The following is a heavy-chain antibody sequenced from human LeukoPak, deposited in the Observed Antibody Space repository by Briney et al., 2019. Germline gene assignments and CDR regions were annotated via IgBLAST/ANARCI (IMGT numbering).Heavy chain of an antibody. CDR2: IRSKANSYAT. V-gene: IGHV3-73*01. CDR1: GFTFSGSA. CDR3: TTRNLYSSSWYLDY. J-gene: IGHJ4*02. D-gene: IGHD6-13*01. Sequence: GGSLRLSCAASGFTFSGSAMHWVRQASGKGLEWVGRIRSKANSYATAYAASVKGRFTISRDDSKNTAYLQMNSLKTEDTAVYYCTTRNLYSSSWYLDYWGQGTLVTVSS.